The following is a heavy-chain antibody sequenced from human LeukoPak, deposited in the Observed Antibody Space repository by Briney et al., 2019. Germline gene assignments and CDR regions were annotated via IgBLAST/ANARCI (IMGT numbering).Heavy chain of an antibody. CDR1: GFTFSSYW. D-gene: IGHD3-3*01. J-gene: IGHJ4*02. Sequence: PGGSLRLSCAASGFTFSSYWMSWVRQAPAKGLEWVANIKQNGSDRYYVDSVKGRFTGSRDNDKNSLYLQMNSLRAEDTAVYYSARETPDYDFWSGYYNHFDYWGQGTLVTVSS. CDR2: IKQNGSDR. V-gene: IGHV3-7*01. CDR3: ARETPDYDFWSGYYNHFDY.